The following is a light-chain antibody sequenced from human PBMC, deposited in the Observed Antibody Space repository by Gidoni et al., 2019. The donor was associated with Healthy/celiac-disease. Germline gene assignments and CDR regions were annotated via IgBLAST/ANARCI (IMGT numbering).Light chain of an antibody. CDR1: QSISSY. J-gene: IGKJ2*01. Sequence: DIQMTQSPSSLSASVGDRVTITCRASQSISSYLNWCQQKPGKAPNLLIYAASSLQSGVSSRFSGSGSGTDFTLTISSLKPEDFATYYCQQGYSTPYTFGQGTKLEIK. CDR3: QQGYSTPYT. V-gene: IGKV1-39*01. CDR2: AAS.